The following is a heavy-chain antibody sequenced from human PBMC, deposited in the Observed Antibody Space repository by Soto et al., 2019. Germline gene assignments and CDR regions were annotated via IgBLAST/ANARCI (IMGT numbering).Heavy chain of an antibody. J-gene: IGHJ6*02. V-gene: IGHV3-33*08. CDR1: GFTFNTYG. CDR3: ARADCTGAYCYSWPFNYGVDV. CDR2: IWYDGSNK. Sequence: QVQLVESGGGVVQPGGSLRLSCTTSGFTFNTYGMHWVRQAPGKGLEWVAIIWYDGSNKYYADSVKGRFTISRDNSKNTLYLQMNSRIAEDTTLYYCARADCTGAYCYSWPFNYGVDVWGQGTTVTVSS. D-gene: IGHD2-15*01.